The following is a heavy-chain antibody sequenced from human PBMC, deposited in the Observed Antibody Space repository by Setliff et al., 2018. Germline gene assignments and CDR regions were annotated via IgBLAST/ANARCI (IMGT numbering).Heavy chain of an antibody. CDR2: TRSKAYGGTT. CDR1: GFTFSNHY. D-gene: IGHD3-22*01. J-gene: IGHJ1*01. V-gene: IGHV3-72*01. CDR3: IADYYDSSGYYSHAEYFQH. Sequence: GGSLRLSCAASGFTFSNHYMDWVRQAPGKGLEWIGRTRSKAYGGTTEYAASVKGRFTISRDDSKSIAYLQMNSLKTEDTAVYYCIADYYDSSGYYSHAEYFQHWGQGTLVTVSS.